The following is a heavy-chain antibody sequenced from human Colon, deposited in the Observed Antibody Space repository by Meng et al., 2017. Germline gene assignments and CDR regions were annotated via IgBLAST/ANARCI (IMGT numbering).Heavy chain of an antibody. CDR1: GGTFSSYA. J-gene: IGHJ4*02. CDR2: INPKSGGT. CDR3: GKREYISGLTY. Sequence: QVQLVQSGAEVKKPGSSLKVSCKASGGTFSSYAISWVRQAPGQGLEWMGRINPKSGGTNSAQIFQGRVTMTRDTSISTVYMELTRLRSDDTALYYCGKREYISGLTYWGQGTLVTVSS. V-gene: IGHV1-2*06. D-gene: IGHD6-19*01.